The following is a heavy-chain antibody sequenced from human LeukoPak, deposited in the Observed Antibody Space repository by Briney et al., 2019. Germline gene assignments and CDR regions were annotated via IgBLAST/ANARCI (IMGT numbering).Heavy chain of an antibody. J-gene: IGHJ4*02. CDR3: TTELIVTPFYFDY. Sequence: GGSLRLSCAASGFTFSNAWMSWVRQAPGKGLEWVGRIKSKTDGGTTDYAAPVKGRFTISRDDSKNTLYLQMNSLKTEDTAVYYCTTELIVTPFYFDYWGQGTLVTVSS. V-gene: IGHV3-15*01. D-gene: IGHD2/OR15-2a*01. CDR1: GFTFSNAW. CDR2: IKSKTDGGTT.